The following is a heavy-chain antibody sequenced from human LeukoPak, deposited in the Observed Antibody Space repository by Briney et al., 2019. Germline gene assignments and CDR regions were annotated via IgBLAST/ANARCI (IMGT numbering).Heavy chain of an antibody. V-gene: IGHV1-69*05. CDR1: GGTFSSYA. D-gene: IGHD3-10*01. Sequence: ASVKVPCKASGGTFSSYAISWVRQAPGQGLEWMGGIIPIFGTANYAQKFQGRVTITTDESTSTAYMELSSLRSEDTAVYYCARGYYGSGSYWFDPWGQGTLVTVSS. CDR3: ARGYYGSGSYWFDP. CDR2: IIPIFGTA. J-gene: IGHJ5*02.